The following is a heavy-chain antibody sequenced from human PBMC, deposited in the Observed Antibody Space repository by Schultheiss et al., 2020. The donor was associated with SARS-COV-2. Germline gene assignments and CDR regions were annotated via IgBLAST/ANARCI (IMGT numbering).Heavy chain of an antibody. CDR3: VKVITDNGFYFDS. D-gene: IGHD1-14*01. J-gene: IGHJ4*02. CDR2: ISGSGSST. CDR1: DFTFSRSD. Sequence: GGSLRLSCGASDFTFSRSDMIWVRQAPGKGLDYVSAISGSGSSTYYADSVKGRFTISRDNSRGTLYLQMNSLRAEDTAVYYCVKVITDNGFYFDSWGQGTLVTVSS. V-gene: IGHV3-23*01.